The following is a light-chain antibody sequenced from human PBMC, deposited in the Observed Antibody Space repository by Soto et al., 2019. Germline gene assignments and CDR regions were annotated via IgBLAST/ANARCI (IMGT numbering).Light chain of an antibody. Sequence: DIVMTQSPDSLVVSLGERATINCKFSQSVLYSSNNKNYLTWYQQKPGQPPKLLIYWASTRESGVPDRFSGSGSGTDFTLTISSLQAEDVAVSYCQQYYSTPLTFGGGTKVEIK. CDR2: WAS. J-gene: IGKJ4*01. CDR3: QQYYSTPLT. CDR1: QSVLYSSNNKNY. V-gene: IGKV4-1*01.